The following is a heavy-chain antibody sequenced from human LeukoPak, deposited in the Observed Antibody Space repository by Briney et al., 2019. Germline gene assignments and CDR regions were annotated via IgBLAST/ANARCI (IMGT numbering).Heavy chain of an antibody. V-gene: IGHV3-48*03. CDR1: GFNFRSYE. Sequence: GRSLRLSCAASGFNFRSYEMNWVRQAPGKGLEWVSYISNTDETRTYADSVKGRFTISRDNAKNSPHLEMNSLRAEDTAVYYCAREIVSAVAGNFDYWGQGTLVTVSS. CDR2: ISNTDETR. D-gene: IGHD6-19*01. CDR3: AREIVSAVAGNFDY. J-gene: IGHJ4*02.